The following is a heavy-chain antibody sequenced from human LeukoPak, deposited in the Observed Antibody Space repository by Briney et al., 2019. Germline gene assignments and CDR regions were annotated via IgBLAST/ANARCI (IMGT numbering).Heavy chain of an antibody. Sequence: SQTLSLTCAVSGGSISSGGYSWSWIRQPPGKGLEWIGYIYQNGNTYYNPSLKSRVTISVDRSKNQFSLNLISVSAAHTAVYYCGRGGIAAAASGIDYWGQGALVTVSS. CDR3: GRGGIAAAASGIDY. CDR1: GGSISSGGYS. D-gene: IGHD6-13*01. V-gene: IGHV4-30-2*01. J-gene: IGHJ4*02. CDR2: IYQNGNT.